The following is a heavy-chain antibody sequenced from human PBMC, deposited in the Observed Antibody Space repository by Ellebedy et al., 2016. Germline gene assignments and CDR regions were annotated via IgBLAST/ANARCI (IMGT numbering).Heavy chain of an antibody. V-gene: IGHV3-23*01. CDR2: ISGSSAWT. J-gene: IGHJ4*02. CDR3: ANSGWEDY. CDR1: GFTFNSYA. D-gene: IGHD6-19*01. Sequence: GESLKISCAASGFTFNSYAMSWVRQAPGKGLEWVSGISGSSAWTNYADSVKGRFTISRDNSKNTLYLQMNSLRVEDTAVYYCANSGWEDYWGRGTLVTVSS.